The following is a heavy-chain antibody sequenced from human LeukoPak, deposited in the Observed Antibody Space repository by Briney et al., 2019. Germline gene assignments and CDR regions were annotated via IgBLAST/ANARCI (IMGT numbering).Heavy chain of an antibody. Sequence: GGSLRLSCAASGFTFSSYAMSWVRQAPGKGLEWVSAISGSGGSTYYADSVKGRFTISRDNAKNSLYLQMNSLRAEDTAVYYCARTDYDSSDALDIWGQGTMVTVSS. CDR2: ISGSGGST. CDR1: GFTFSSYA. J-gene: IGHJ3*02. D-gene: IGHD3-3*01. V-gene: IGHV3-23*01. CDR3: ARTDYDSSDALDI.